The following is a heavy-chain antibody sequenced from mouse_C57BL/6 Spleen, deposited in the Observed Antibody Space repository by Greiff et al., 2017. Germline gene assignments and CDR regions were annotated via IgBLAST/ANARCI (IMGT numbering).Heavy chain of an antibody. V-gene: IGHV1-55*01. Sequence: QVQLQQPGAELVKPGASVKMSCKASGYTFTSYWITWVKQRPGQGLEWIGDIYPGSGSPNYNEKFKSKATLTLDTSSSTAYMQLSSLTSEDSAVYYCARVYYYGSSSPYFDFWGQGTTLTVSS. CDR1: GYTFTSYW. J-gene: IGHJ2*01. CDR2: IYPGSGSP. CDR3: ARVYYYGSSSPYFDF. D-gene: IGHD1-1*01.